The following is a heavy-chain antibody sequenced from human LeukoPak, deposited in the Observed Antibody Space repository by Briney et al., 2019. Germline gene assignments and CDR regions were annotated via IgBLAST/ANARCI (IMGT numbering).Heavy chain of an antibody. CDR1: GFTFSRYS. V-gene: IGHV3-21*01. D-gene: IGHD6-13*01. Sequence: GGSLRLSCAASGFTFSRYSMNWVRQAPGKGLAWVSSISNSSSYIYYADSVKGRFTISRDNAKNSLYLQMNSLRAEDTAVYYCAREYSTFRGTSYFDYWGQGTLVTVSS. CDR3: AREYSTFRGTSYFDY. J-gene: IGHJ4*02. CDR2: ISNSSSYI.